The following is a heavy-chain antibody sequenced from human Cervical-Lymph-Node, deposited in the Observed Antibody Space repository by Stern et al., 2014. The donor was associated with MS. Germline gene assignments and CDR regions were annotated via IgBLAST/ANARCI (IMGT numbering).Heavy chain of an antibody. Sequence: VQLVESGPGLVKPSETLSLTCAVSGGSISSRYWGWIRQPPGKGLEWIGLISPSGDTKYNPSLKSRVTISLDTPKTQFSLKVTSVTAADTAVYYCARLSTAVDFWGQGTLVTVSS. V-gene: IGHV4-59*08. CDR2: ISPSGDT. CDR1: GGSISSRY. J-gene: IGHJ4*02. CDR3: ARLSTAVDF.